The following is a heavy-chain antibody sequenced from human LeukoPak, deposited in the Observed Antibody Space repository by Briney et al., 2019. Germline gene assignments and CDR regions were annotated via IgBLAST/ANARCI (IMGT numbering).Heavy chain of an antibody. D-gene: IGHD1-1*01. J-gene: IGHJ3*02. CDR2: ISAGSGNT. V-gene: IGHV1-3*01. Sequence: GASVKVSCKASGDSSRTNAIVWLRQAPGQRPEWMGWISAGSGNTKYSQTFQDRLTLTRDTAASTVYMDLSSLRPEDTAVYFCARGLDDDPFDIWGQGTLVIVSS. CDR1: GDSSRTNA. CDR3: ARGLDDDPFDI.